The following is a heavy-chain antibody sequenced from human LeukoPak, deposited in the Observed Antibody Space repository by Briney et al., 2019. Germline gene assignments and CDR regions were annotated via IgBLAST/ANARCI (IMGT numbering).Heavy chain of an antibody. D-gene: IGHD3-3*01. CDR2: IKQDGSEK. Sequence: PGGSLRLSCAASGFTFSSYWMSWVRQAPGKGLEWVANIKQDGSEKYYVDSVKGRFTISRDNAKNSLYLQMNSLRAEDTAVYYCARSITIFGVVIIPDYYFDYWGQGTLVTVSS. CDR3: ARSITIFGVVIIPDYYFDY. V-gene: IGHV3-7*01. J-gene: IGHJ4*02. CDR1: GFTFSSYW.